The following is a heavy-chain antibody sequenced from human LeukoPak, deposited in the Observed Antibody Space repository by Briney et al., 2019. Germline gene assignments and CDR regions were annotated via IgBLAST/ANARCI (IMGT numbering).Heavy chain of an antibody. Sequence: PGGSLRLSCAASGFTFSSYSMNWVRQAPGKGLEWASYISSASGSLYYADSVKGRFTISRDNAKNSLFLQMNSLRAEDTAVYYCARLPAYCSSTSCYYDYWGQGTLVTVSS. J-gene: IGHJ4*02. CDR2: ISSASGSL. CDR1: GFTFSSYS. D-gene: IGHD2-2*01. V-gene: IGHV3-48*04. CDR3: ARLPAYCSSTSCYYDY.